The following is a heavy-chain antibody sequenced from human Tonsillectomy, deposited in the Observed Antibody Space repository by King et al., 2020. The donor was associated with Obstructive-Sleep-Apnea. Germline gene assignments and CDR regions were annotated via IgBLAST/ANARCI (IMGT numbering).Heavy chain of an antibody. D-gene: IGHD6-19*01. Sequence: ELQLVQSGGGLVQPGGSLRLSCAASGFTFSSYSMNWVRQAPGKGLEWVSYISSSSSTIYYAESVKGRFTISRDNAKNSLYLQMNSLRAEDTAVYYCARDVHSSGWYSYFDYWGQGTLVTVSS. CDR2: ISSSSSTI. CDR1: GFTFSSYS. V-gene: IGHV3-48*04. J-gene: IGHJ4*02. CDR3: ARDVHSSGWYSYFDY.